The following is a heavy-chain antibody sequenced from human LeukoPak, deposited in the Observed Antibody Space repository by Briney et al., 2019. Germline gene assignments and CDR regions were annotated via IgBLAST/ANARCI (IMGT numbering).Heavy chain of an antibody. D-gene: IGHD3-10*01. CDR3: PSSYCGSGSLHY. CDR1: GGTFSSYA. J-gene: IGHJ4*02. CDR2: IIPNFGTA. V-gene: IGHV1-69*05. Sequence: SVKVSCKASGGTFSSYAISWVRQAPAHGLEWMGGIIPNFGTANYAHQSQDRGTTITDDSTSTAYMELSSLRSADTAGYYLPSSYCGSGSLHYWGQGTLVTVSS.